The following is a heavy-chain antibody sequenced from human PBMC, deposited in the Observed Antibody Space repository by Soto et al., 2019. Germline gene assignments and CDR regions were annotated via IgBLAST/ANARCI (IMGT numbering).Heavy chain of an antibody. CDR1: GFTFSSFA. Sequence: QEILVESGGGVVQSGTSLRLSCAASGFTFSSFAMHWVRQAPGKGLEWVSVISFNGLSQFYADSDRGRVTVSRDNSKNTLYLQLDSLRPDDMAVYSCARGGRGLRGAFDVWGQGTEVSVS. J-gene: IGHJ3*01. CDR2: ISFNGLSQ. CDR3: ARGGRGLRGAFDV. V-gene: IGHV3-30*04. D-gene: IGHD3-16*01.